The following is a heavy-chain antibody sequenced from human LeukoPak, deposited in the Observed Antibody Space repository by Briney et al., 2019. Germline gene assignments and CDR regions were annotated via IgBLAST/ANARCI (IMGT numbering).Heavy chain of an antibody. V-gene: IGHV5-10-1*01. D-gene: IGHD2-15*01. Sequence: GASLKISCKGSGYSFTSYWISWVRQMPGKGLEWMGRIDPSDSYTNYSSSFQGHVTISADKSISTAYLQWSSLKASDTAMYYCARPSGSYCSGGSCYLNYFDYWGQGTLVTVSS. CDR1: GYSFTSYW. J-gene: IGHJ4*02. CDR2: IDPSDSYT. CDR3: ARPSGSYCSGGSCYLNYFDY.